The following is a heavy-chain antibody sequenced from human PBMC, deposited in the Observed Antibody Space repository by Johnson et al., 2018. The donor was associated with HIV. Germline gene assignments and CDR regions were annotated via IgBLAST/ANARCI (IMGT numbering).Heavy chain of an antibody. V-gene: IGHV3-20*04. J-gene: IGHJ3*02. D-gene: IGHD6-13*01. CDR3: ARAGSSPAANDAFDI. CDR1: GFIFNDHG. CDR2: TNWNGANT. Sequence: VQLVESGGGLVKTGESLRLSCATSGFIFNDHGMTWVRQVPGKGLEWVCDTNWNGANTAYADSVKGRFTISRDNAKKSLSLQMNSLRAGDTAVYYCARAGSSPAANDAFDIWGQGTMVTVSS.